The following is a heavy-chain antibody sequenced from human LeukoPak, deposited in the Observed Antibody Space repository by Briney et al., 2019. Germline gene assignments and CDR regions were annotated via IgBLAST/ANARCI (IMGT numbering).Heavy chain of an antibody. CDR1: GITFRSFA. D-gene: IGHD3-22*01. CDR2: ISFGGSNK. Sequence: GSLRLSCSASGITFRSFALAWVRPGSGQGLGWVALISFGGSNKYYADSVKGRFTISRDNSKNTLYLQMNSLRTEDTAVYYCARDFSSYDDSTSNYGDAYFDYWGQGTLVTVSS. V-gene: IGHV3-30*04. CDR3: ARDFSSYDDSTSNYGDAYFDY. J-gene: IGHJ4*02.